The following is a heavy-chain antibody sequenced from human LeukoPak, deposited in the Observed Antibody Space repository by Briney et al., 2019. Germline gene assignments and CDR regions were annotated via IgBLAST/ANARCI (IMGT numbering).Heavy chain of an antibody. D-gene: IGHD4-17*01. CDR2: ISYDGSNK. V-gene: IGHV3-30*18. CDR3: AKYDYGDYHLGY. CDR1: GFPFSSYG. J-gene: IGHJ4*02. Sequence: GGSLRLSCAASGFPFSSYGMHWVRQAPGKGLEWVAVISYDGSNKYYADSVKGRFTISRDNSKNTLYLQMNSLRAEDTAVYYCAKYDYGDYHLGYWGQGTLVTVSS.